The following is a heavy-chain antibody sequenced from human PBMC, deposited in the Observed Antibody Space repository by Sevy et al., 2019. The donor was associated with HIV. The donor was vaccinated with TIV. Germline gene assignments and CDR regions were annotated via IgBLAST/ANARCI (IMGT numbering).Heavy chain of an antibody. CDR3: AREELGTRTGAFDI. D-gene: IGHD7-27*01. V-gene: IGHV3-64*02. CDR2: ISSNGGSK. J-gene: IGHJ3*02. CDR1: GFTFSSYA. Sequence: GGSLRLSCAASGFTFSSYAMHWVRQAPGKGLEYVSAISSNGGSKYYADSVKGGFTISRDNSKNTLYLQMGSLRAEDMAAYYCAREELGTRTGAFDIWGQGTMVTVSS.